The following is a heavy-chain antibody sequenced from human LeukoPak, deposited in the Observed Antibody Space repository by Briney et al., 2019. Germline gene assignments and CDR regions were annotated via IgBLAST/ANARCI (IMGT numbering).Heavy chain of an antibody. D-gene: IGHD1-26*01. Sequence: PGGSLRLSCSASGFTFSSYAMHWVRQAPGKGLEYVSAISSNGGSTYYADSVKGRFTISRDNSKNTLYLQMSSLRAEDTAVYYCARVRGYSGSYIDYWGQGTLVTVSS. CDR1: GFTFSSYA. J-gene: IGHJ4*02. CDR2: ISSNGGST. CDR3: ARVRGYSGSYIDY. V-gene: IGHV3-64D*06.